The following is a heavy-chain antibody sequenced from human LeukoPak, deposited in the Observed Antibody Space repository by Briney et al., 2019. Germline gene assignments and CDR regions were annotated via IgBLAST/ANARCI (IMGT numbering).Heavy chain of an antibody. V-gene: IGHV3-15*01. CDR3: TTPPD. CDR2: IKSESDGGTT. Sequence: GGSLRLSCVASGITISSAWMIWVRQPPGKGLEYVGRIKSESDGGTTDHAAPVKGRFTISRDDSKNTLYLQMNSLTIEDTAVYYCTTPPDWGQGTLVTVSP. CDR1: GITISSAW. J-gene: IGHJ4*02.